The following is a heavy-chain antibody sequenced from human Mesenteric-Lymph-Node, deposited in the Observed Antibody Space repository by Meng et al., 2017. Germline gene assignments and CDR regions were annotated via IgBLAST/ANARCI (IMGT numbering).Heavy chain of an antibody. V-gene: IGHV1-18*01. D-gene: IGHD3-10*01. J-gene: IGHJ6*02. CDR2: ISAYNGNT. CDR1: GYTFTSYG. Sequence: ASVKVSCKASGYTFTSYGISWVRQAPGQGLEWMGWISAYNGNTNYAQKLQGRVTMTTDTSTSTAYMELSSLRSEDTAVYYCARGKITMVRGVIITEFFYYYGMDVWGQGTTVTVSS. CDR3: ARGKITMVRGVIITEFFYYYGMDV.